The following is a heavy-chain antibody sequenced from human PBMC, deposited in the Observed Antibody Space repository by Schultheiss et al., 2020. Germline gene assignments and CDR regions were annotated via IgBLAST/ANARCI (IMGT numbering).Heavy chain of an antibody. CDR3: AHSGIAAAFFDS. CDR1: GFSLSTSGMC. CDR2: IYWNDDK. D-gene: IGHD6-13*01. Sequence: SGPTLVKPTQTLTLTCTFSGFSLSTSGMCVSWIRQPPGKALEWLALIYWNDDKRYSPSLKSRLTITKDTSKNQVVLTMTNMDPVDTATYYCAHSGIAAAFFDSWGLGTLVTVSS. V-gene: IGHV2-5*08. J-gene: IGHJ4*02.